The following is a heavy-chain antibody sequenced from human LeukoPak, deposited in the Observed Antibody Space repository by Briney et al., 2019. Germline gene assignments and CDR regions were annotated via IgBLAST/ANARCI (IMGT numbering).Heavy chain of an antibody. Sequence: SVKVSCKASGGTFSSYAISWVRRAPGQGLEWMGGIIPIFGTANYAQKFQGGVTITADESTSTAYMELSSLRSEDTAVYYCARGMGYYGDYVWYFDFWGQGTLVTVSS. CDR3: ARGMGYYGDYVWYFDF. J-gene: IGHJ4*02. CDR2: IIPIFGTA. V-gene: IGHV1-69*13. D-gene: IGHD4-17*01. CDR1: GGTFSSYA.